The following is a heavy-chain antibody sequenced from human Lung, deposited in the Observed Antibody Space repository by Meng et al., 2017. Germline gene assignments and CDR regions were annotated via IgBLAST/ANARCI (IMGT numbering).Heavy chain of an antibody. J-gene: IGHJ4*02. V-gene: IGHV3-74*01. D-gene: IGHD4-17*01. CDR3: ARGGVTTDD. CDR2: ITGDGSST. CDR1: GFTFSTHW. Sequence: EVQRVEPGGGLVQPGGSLRLSCAASGFTFSTHWMHWVRQAPGKGLEWVSRITGDGSSTIYADSVQGRFTMSRDNAKNTLSLQMNSLRAEDTAVYYCARGGVTTDDWGQGTLVTVSS.